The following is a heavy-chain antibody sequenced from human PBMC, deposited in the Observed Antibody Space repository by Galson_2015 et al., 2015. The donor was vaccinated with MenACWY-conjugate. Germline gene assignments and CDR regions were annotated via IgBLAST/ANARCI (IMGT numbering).Heavy chain of an antibody. Sequence: SLRLSCAASGFTFSGYWMHWVRHDPGRGLVWVSLINNDGSATTYADSVKGRFTISRDNAKNTLYLQMNSLRAEDTGVYYCVRPYKSGWAKDGFEIWGQGTMVAVSS. CDR2: INNDGSAT. J-gene: IGHJ3*02. CDR1: GFTFSGYW. CDR3: VRPYKSGWAKDGFEI. D-gene: IGHD6-19*01. V-gene: IGHV3-74*01.